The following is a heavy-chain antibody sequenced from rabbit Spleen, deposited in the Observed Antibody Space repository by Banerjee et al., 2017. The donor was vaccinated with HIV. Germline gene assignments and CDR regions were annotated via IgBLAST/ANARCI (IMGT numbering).Heavy chain of an antibody. CDR3: ARDTSSSFSSYGMDL. D-gene: IGHD1-1*01. J-gene: IGHJ6*01. Sequence: QSLEESGGDLVKPGASLTLTCTASGFTISSIYNMCWVRQAPGKGLEWIACIFGGDSGTTYYASWAKGRITISKTSSTTVTLQMTRLTAADTATYFCARDTSSSFSSYGMDLWGPGTLVTVS. CDR1: GFTISSIYN. V-gene: IGHV1S40*01. CDR2: IFGGDSGTT.